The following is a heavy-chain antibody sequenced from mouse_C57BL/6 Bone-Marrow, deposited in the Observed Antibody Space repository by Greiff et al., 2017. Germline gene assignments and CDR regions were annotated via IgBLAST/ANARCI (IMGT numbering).Heavy chain of an antibody. J-gene: IGHJ3*01. CDR3: ARERLGREWFAY. Sequence: VQLQQSGAELVKPGASVKISCKVSGYAFSTYWMNWVKQRPGQGLEWIGMIHPNSGSTNYNEKFKSKATLTVDKSSSTAYMQLSSLTSEDSAVYYCARERLGREWFAYWGQGTLVTVSA. CDR1: GYAFSTYW. D-gene: IGHD4-1*01. V-gene: IGHV1-64*01. CDR2: IHPNSGST.